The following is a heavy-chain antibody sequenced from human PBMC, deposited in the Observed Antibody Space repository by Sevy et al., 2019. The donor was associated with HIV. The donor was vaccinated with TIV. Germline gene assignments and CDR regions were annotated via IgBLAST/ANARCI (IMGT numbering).Heavy chain of an antibody. CDR2: IIPILGIA. Sequence: ASVKVSCKASGGTFSSYAISWVRQAPGQGLEWMGRIIPILGIANYAQKFQGRVTITADKSTGTAYMELGSLRSEDTAVYYCARAPIQLWSHYYYYGMDVWGQGTTVTVSS. V-gene: IGHV1-69*04. CDR1: GGTFSSYA. D-gene: IGHD5-18*01. CDR3: ARAPIQLWSHYYYYGMDV. J-gene: IGHJ6*02.